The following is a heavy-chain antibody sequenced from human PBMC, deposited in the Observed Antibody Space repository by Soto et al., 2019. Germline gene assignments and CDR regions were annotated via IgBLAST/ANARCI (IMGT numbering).Heavy chain of an antibody. D-gene: IGHD5-12*01. J-gene: IGHJ4*02. CDR1: GVPISTYY. CDR3: VREAYIGYGHAIDY. CDR2: NYHSGTT. Sequence: QVQLKESGPGLVKPSETLSLTCAVSGVPISTYYLSWIRQPPGKGLEWMGYNYHSGTTNYNPSLKSRLTTSVDTSKNQFSLRLTSVTAADTAIYYCVREAYIGYGHAIDYWGQGTLVTVSS. V-gene: IGHV4-59*01.